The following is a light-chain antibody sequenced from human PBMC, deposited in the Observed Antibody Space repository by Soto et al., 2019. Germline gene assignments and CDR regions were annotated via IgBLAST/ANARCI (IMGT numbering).Light chain of an antibody. Sequence: DIQMTQSPSTLSASVGDRVTITCRASQSITSWLAWYQQKPGKAPKLLIYKASTLESGVPSRFSGSGSGTEFTLTISSLQPDDFAAYYCQQYNTYPYTFGQGTKLEIK. CDR1: QSITSW. CDR2: KAS. V-gene: IGKV1-5*03. CDR3: QQYNTYPYT. J-gene: IGKJ2*01.